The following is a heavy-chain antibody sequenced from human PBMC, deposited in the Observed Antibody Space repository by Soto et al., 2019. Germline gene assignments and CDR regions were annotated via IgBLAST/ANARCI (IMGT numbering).Heavy chain of an antibody. V-gene: IGHV4-59*01. Sequence: SETLSLTCTVSGGSISSYYWSWIRQPPGKGLEWIGYIYYSGSTNYNPSLKSRVTISVDASKNQFSLKLSSVTAADTAVYYCARTIVVVPAATYWFDPWGQGTLVTVSS. CDR1: GGSISSYY. J-gene: IGHJ5*02. CDR3: ARTIVVVPAATYWFDP. CDR2: IYYSGST. D-gene: IGHD2-2*01.